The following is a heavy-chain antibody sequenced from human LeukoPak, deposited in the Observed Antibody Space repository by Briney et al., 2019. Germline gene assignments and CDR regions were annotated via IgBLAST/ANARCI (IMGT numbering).Heavy chain of an antibody. D-gene: IGHD3-10*01. Sequence: SVKVSCKASGGTFSSYAISWVRQAPGQGLEWMGRIIPIFGIANYAQKFQGRVTITADKSTSTAYMELSSLRSKDTAVYYCARPSFGNYGMDVWGQGTTVTVSS. CDR2: IIPIFGIA. V-gene: IGHV1-69*04. J-gene: IGHJ6*02. CDR3: ARPSFGNYGMDV. CDR1: GGTFSSYA.